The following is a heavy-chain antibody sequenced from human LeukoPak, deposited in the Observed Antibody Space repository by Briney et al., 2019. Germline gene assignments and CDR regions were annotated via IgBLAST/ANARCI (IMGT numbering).Heavy chain of an antibody. J-gene: IGHJ4*02. CDR2: ISVSGEST. D-gene: IGHD2-2*01. CDR1: GFTFSTYG. V-gene: IGHV3-23*01. CDR3: ARRGGPAAMFFFDY. Sequence: GGSLRLSCAASGFTFSTYGMYWVRQAPGKGLEWVSGISVSGESTYYADAVKGRFTISRDDSKNTLYLQMNNLGAADTAVYYCARRGGPAAMFFFDYWGQGTLVTVSS.